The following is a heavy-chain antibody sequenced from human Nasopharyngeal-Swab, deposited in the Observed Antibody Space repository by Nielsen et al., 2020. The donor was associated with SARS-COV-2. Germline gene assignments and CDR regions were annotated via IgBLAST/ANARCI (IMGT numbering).Heavy chain of an antibody. V-gene: IGHV4-30-2*01. D-gene: IGHD2-2*01. J-gene: IGHJ3*02. CDR1: GGSISSGGYS. CDR3: ARIPTLDLVPAVMGAFDI. CDR2: IYHSGST. Sequence: LRLSCAVSGGSISSGGYSWSWIRQPPGKGLEWFGYIYHSGSTYYNPSLKSRVTISLDTSKNQFSLTLRSVTAADTAIYYCARIPTLDLVPAVMGAFDIWGHGTMVTVSS.